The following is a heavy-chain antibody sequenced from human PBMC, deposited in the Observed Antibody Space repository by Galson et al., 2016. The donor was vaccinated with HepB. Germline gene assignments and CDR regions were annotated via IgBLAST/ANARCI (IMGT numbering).Heavy chain of an antibody. V-gene: IGHV3-7*01. CDR1: GFAFGSSW. CDR3: ARSSRVAFVN. J-gene: IGHJ3*02. CDR2: IKPDGSEK. Sequence: SLRLSCAASGFAFGSSWMIWIRQAPGKGLEWVANIKPDGSEKYYVDSLRGRFTISRDNAKNLLYLHMSRLRVDDTAVYYCARSSRVAFVNWSQGTMVTVSS.